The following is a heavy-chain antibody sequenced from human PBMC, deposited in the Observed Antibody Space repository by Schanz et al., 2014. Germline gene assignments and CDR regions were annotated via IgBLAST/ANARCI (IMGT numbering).Heavy chain of an antibody. Sequence: EVHLLESGGGLVPPGGSLRLSCAASGFNFSDYAMCWVRQAPGKGLEWVSAISGGGGTTYYTDSVKGRFTISRDKSKSTIYLQMNSLRAEDTAVYYCAKDGPGGSGSYSADGGMDVWGQGTTVA. CDR2: ISGGGGTT. J-gene: IGHJ6*02. D-gene: IGHD3-10*01. CDR1: GFNFSDYA. CDR3: AKDGPGGSGSYSADGGMDV. V-gene: IGHV3-23*01.